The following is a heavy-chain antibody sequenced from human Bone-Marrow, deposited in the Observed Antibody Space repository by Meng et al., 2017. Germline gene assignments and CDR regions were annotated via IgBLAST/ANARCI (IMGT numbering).Heavy chain of an antibody. D-gene: IGHD6-19*01. CDR2: IGHSGFT. J-gene: IGHJ5*02. CDR3: VRSSAWVRTGFDP. CDR1: GGSISPSGYY. Sequence: QPQRQESGPGLVRPSEALSLTWRVSGGSISPSGYYWGWIRQPPGKGLEWMGSIGHSGFTYYPPSLKSRVTVSIDTSRNQFSLWLTSVTAADTAVYYCVRSSAWVRTGFDPWGQGTLVTVS. V-gene: IGHV4-39*01.